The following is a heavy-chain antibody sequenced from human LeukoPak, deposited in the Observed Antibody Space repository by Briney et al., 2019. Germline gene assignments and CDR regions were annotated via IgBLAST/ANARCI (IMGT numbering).Heavy chain of an antibody. CDR3: AKGTYGDYVFHYYYYYMDV. V-gene: IGHV3-23*01. D-gene: IGHD4-17*01. CDR1: GFTFSSYV. Sequence: GGSLRLSCAAPGFTFSSYVMSWVRQAPGKGLEWVSAISGSGGSTYYADSVKGRFTISRDNSKNTLYLQMNSLRAEDTAVYYCAKGTYGDYVFHYYYYYMDVWGKGTTVTVSS. CDR2: ISGSGGST. J-gene: IGHJ6*03.